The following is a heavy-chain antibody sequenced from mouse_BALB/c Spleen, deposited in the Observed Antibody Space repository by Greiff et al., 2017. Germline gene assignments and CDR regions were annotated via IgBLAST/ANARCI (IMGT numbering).Heavy chain of an antibody. CDR3: ARGGSNYAMDY. CDR2: ISYDGSN. V-gene: IGHV3-6*02. J-gene: IGHJ4*01. Sequence: DVQLVESGPGLVKPSQSLSLTCSVTGYSITSGYYWTWIRQFPGNTLEWMGYISYDGSNNYNPSLKNRISITRDTSKNQFFLKLNSVTTEDTATYYCARGGSNYAMDYWGQGTSVTVSS. CDR1: GYSITSGYY.